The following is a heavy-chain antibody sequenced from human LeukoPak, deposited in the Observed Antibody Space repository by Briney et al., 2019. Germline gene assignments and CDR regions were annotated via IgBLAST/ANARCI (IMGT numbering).Heavy chain of an antibody. CDR2: ISGGGSNT. CDR1: GFIFSNRA. CDR3: AKSMTHGYDAFDI. V-gene: IGHV3-23*01. D-gene: IGHD2/OR15-2a*01. J-gene: IGHJ3*02. Sequence: GGSLRLSCAASGFIFSNRAMNWVRQVPGKGLEWVSSISGGGSNTFYADSAKGRFTISRDNFKNTLHLHMNSVRAEDTAVYYCAKSMTHGYDAFDIWGQGTMVTVSS.